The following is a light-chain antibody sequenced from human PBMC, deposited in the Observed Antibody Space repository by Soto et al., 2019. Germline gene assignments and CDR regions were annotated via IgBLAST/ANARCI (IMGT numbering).Light chain of an antibody. V-gene: IGKV3-15*01. Sequence: EIVMTQCPATLSVSAGERATLSCRASQSVSSNLACYQQKPGQAPRLLIYGASTRATGIPARFSGSGSGTEFTLTISSLQSEDFAVYYRQQYYNWPRTFGEGTKVDIK. CDR1: QSVSSN. J-gene: IGKJ1*01. CDR3: QQYYNWPRT. CDR2: GAS.